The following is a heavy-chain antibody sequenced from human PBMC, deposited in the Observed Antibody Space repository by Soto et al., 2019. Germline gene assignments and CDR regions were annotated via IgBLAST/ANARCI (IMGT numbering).Heavy chain of an antibody. CDR1: GGTFSSYA. V-gene: IGHV1-69*13. CDR3: ARHGGAYCGGDCYLRGADSNAFDI. Sequence: ASVKVSCKASGGTFSSYAIIWVRQAPGQGLEWMGGIIPIFGTANYAQKFQGRVTITADESTSTAYMELSSLRSEDTAVYYCARHGGAYCGGDCYLRGADSNAFDIWGQGTMVTVS. D-gene: IGHD2-21*02. J-gene: IGHJ3*02. CDR2: IIPIFGTA.